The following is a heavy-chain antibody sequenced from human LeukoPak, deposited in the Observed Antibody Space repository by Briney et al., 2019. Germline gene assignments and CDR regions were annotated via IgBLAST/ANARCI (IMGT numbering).Heavy chain of an antibody. Sequence: GGSLRPSCAASGFTFSSYAMHWVRQAPGKGLEWVAVISYDGSNKYYADSVKGRFTISRDNSKNTLYLQMNSLRAEDTAVYYCARARKKQVTDYWGQGTLVTVSS. CDR3: ARARKKQVTDY. CDR1: GFTFSSYA. J-gene: IGHJ4*02. D-gene: IGHD5-18*01. CDR2: ISYDGSNK. V-gene: IGHV3-30*04.